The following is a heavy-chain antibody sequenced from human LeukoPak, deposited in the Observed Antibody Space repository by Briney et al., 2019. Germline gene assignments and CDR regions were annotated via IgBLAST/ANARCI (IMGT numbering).Heavy chain of an antibody. CDR1: GFTFSAYA. CDR2: ISGSGGST. J-gene: IGHJ1*01. V-gene: IGHV3-23*01. D-gene: IGHD6-13*01. Sequence: GGSLRLSCAASGFTFSAYAMTWVRQAPGKGLEWVSVISGSGGSTYYPDSVKGRFTISRDNSRNTLWLQMNSLRAEDTAVYYCAKDPAAAEYFQHWGQGTPVTVSS. CDR3: AKDPAAAEYFQH.